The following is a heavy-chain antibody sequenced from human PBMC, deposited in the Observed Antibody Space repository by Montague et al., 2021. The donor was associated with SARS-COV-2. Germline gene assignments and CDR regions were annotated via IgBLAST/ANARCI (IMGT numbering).Heavy chain of an antibody. CDR1: GCSISSYY. J-gene: IGHJ3*02. CDR2: IYYSGST. Sequence: SETLSLTCTVSGCSISSYYWSWIRQPPGKGLEWIGYIYYSGSTNYNPSLKSRVTISVDTSKNQFSLKLSSVTAADTAVYYCAREVRYYYDSSGPGAFDIWGQGTMVTVSS. V-gene: IGHV4-59*01. CDR3: AREVRYYYDSSGPGAFDI. D-gene: IGHD3-22*01.